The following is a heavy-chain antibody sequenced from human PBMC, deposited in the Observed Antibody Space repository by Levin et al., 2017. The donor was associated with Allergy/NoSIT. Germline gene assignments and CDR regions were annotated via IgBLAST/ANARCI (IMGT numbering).Heavy chain of an antibody. J-gene: IGHJ4*02. D-gene: IGHD6-13*01. CDR2: ISYDGNNK. CDR1: GFTFSNYA. V-gene: IGHV3-30*03. Sequence: SGESLKISCAASGFTFSNYAMHWVRQAPGKGLEWVALISYDGNNKFYSDSVKGRFTISRDDSKNTLSLQMNSLRVEDTAVYYCARDRLILQQNLDGIHYWGQGTLVTVSS. CDR3: ARDRLILQQNLDGIHY.